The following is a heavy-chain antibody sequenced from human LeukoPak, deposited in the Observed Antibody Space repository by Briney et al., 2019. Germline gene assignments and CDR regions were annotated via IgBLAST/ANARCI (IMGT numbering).Heavy chain of an antibody. CDR3: ARRLLWFGESSRDAFDF. CDR1: GYTFTGHY. CDR2: INPNSGGT. D-gene: IGHD3-10*01. V-gene: IGHV1-2*02. Sequence: ASVKVSCKASGYTFTGHYMHWVRQAPGQGLDWMGWINPNSGGTNYAQRFQGRVTMTRDTSISTAYMELSRLRSDDTAVYYCARRLLWFGESSRDAFDFWGQGTMVTVSS. J-gene: IGHJ3*01.